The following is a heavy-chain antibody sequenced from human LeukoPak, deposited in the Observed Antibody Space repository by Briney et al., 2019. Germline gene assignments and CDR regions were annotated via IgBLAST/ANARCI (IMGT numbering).Heavy chain of an antibody. J-gene: IGHJ5*02. CDR2: IYYSGST. V-gene: IGHV4-31*03. D-gene: IGHD3-16*01. CDR3: ARDLGPNNWFDP. CDR1: GGSISSGGYY. Sequence: SETLSLTCTVSGGSISSGGYYWSWIRQHPGKGLEWIGYIYYSGSTYYNPSLKSRVTISVDTSKNQFSLKLSSVTAADTAVYYCARDLGPNNWFDPRGQGTLVTVSS.